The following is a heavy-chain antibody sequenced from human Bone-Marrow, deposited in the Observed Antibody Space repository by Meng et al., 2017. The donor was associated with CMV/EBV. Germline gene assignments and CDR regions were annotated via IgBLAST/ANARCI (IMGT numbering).Heavy chain of an antibody. CDR2: IDSRSGII. D-gene: IGHD5-24*01. CDR3: AKEGRDGYNLRSSGYGMDV. Sequence: GESLKISCAASGFTFSSFEMDWVRQAPGKGLEWISYIDSRSGIIYYADSVRGRFTISRDNSKNTLYLQMNSLRAEDTAVYYCAKEGRDGYNLRSSGYGMDVWGQGTTVTVSS. J-gene: IGHJ6*02. V-gene: IGHV3-48*03. CDR1: GFTFSSFE.